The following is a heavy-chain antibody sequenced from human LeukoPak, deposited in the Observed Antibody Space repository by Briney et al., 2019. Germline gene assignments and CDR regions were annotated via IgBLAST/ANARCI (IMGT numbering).Heavy chain of an antibody. Sequence: KASETLSLTCTGSGGSISSSSYYWGWIRQPPGKGLEWIGSIYYSGSTYYNPSLKSRVTISVDTSKNQFSLKLSSVTAADTAVYYCASLNPPYYYYGMDVWGQGTTVTVSS. J-gene: IGHJ6*02. CDR3: ASLNPPYYYYGMDV. V-gene: IGHV4-39*01. CDR2: IYYSGST. CDR1: GGSISSSSYY.